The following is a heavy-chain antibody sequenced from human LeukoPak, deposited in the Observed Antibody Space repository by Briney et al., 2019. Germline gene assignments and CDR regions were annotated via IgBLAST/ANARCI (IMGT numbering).Heavy chain of an antibody. D-gene: IGHD3-3*01. J-gene: IGHJ3*02. CDR1: GYTFSSYG. V-gene: IGHV1-18*01. Sequence: ASVKVSCKASGYTFSSYGISWVRQAPGQRLEWMGWISAYNGNTNYAQKFQGRVTMITDTSTSTAYMELSSLRSEDTAVYYCARSYYDFWSGYTDDAFDIWGQGTMVTVSS. CDR2: ISAYNGNT. CDR3: ARSYYDFWSGYTDDAFDI.